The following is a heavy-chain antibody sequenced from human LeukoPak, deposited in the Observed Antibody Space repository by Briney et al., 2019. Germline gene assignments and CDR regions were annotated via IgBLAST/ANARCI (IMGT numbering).Heavy chain of an antibody. CDR3: ARESGGGVLGYFDL. J-gene: IGHJ2*01. D-gene: IGHD3-10*01. V-gene: IGHV3-72*01. CDR2: TRNKANSYTT. CDR1: GFTFSDHC. Sequence: GGSLRLCCAASGFTFSDHCMDWVRQAPGKGLEWVGRTRNKANSYTTEYAASVKGRFTISRDESKKSLYLQMNSLKTEDMAVYYCARESGGGVLGYFDLWGRGTLVSVSS.